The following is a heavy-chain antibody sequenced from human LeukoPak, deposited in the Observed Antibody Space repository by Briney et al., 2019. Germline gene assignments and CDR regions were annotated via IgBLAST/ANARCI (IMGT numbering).Heavy chain of an antibody. Sequence: GGSLRLSCAASGFTFSSYSMNWVRQAPGKGLEGVSSISSSSSYTYYADSVKGRFTISRDNAKNSLYLQMNSLRAEDTALYYCAKSHSGSRYFDYWGQGTLVTVSS. CDR1: GFTFSSYS. CDR3: AKSHSGSRYFDY. J-gene: IGHJ4*02. CDR2: ISSSSSYT. V-gene: IGHV3-21*04. D-gene: IGHD1-26*01.